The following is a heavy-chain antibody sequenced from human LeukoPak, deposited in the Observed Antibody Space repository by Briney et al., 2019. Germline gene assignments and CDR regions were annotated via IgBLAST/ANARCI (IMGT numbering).Heavy chain of an antibody. CDR3: ARAIIYCSGGSCYSPPPDY. D-gene: IGHD2-15*01. CDR2: INAGNGNT. J-gene: IGHJ4*02. CDR1: GYTFTSYA. Sequence: ASVKVSCKASGYTFTSYAMHWVRQAPGQRLEWMGWINAGNGNTKYSQKFQGRVTITRDTSASTAYMELSSLRSGDTAVYYCARAIIYCSGGSCYSPPPDYWGQGTLVTVSS. V-gene: IGHV1-3*01.